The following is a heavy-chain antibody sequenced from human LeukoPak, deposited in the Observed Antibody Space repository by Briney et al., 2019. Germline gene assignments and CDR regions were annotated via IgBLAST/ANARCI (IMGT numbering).Heavy chain of an antibody. Sequence: ASVKVSCKASGYTFTGYYMHWVRQAPGQGLEWMGWISAYNGNTNYAQKLQGRVTMTTDTSTSTAYMELRSLRSDDTAVYYCARVRQLLWFGELLAPKNWFDPWGQGTLVTVSS. J-gene: IGHJ5*02. CDR3: ARVRQLLWFGELLAPKNWFDP. V-gene: IGHV1-18*04. CDR1: GYTFTGYY. CDR2: ISAYNGNT. D-gene: IGHD3-10*01.